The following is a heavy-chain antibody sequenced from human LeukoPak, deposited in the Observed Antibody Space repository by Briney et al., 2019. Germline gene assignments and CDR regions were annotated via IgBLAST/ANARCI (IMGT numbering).Heavy chain of an antibody. D-gene: IGHD6-19*01. CDR1: GFTFSSYG. Sequence: GGSLRLSCVASGFTFSSYGMHWVRQAPGKGLEWVAVIWYDGTNKYYADSVKGRFTISRDNAKNSLYLQMNSLRAEDTAVYYCARFTGYSSGWSKYYFDYWGQGTLVTVSS. CDR3: ARFTGYSSGWSKYYFDY. J-gene: IGHJ4*02. V-gene: IGHV3-33*03. CDR2: IWYDGTNK.